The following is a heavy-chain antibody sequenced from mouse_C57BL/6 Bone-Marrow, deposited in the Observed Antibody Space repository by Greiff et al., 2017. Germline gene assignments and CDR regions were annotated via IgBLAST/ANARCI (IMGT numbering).Heavy chain of an antibody. Sequence: VQLKESGPVLVKPGASVKMSCKASGYTFTDYYMNWVKQSPGKSLEWIGVINPYNGGTSYNQKFKGKATLTVDKSSSTAYMELNSLTSEDSAVYYWARRENWGQGTTLTVSS. CDR3: ARREN. V-gene: IGHV1-19*01. CDR2: INPYNGGT. J-gene: IGHJ2*01. CDR1: GYTFTDYY.